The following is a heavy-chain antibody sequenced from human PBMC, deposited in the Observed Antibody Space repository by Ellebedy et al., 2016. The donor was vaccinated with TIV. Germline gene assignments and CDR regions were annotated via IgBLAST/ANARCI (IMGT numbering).Heavy chain of an antibody. CDR3: AKGQGLEPPHH. CDR1: GFTFTPYW. CDR2: INEDGSER. V-gene: IGHV3-7*03. D-gene: IGHD1-14*01. J-gene: IGHJ5*02. Sequence: GGSLRLXXAASGFTFTPYWMSWVRQAPGKGPEWVAYINEDGSERSYVDSVRGRFTISRDNAKTSLYLQMNSLRAEDTAVYYCAKGQGLEPPHHWGQGTLVTVSS.